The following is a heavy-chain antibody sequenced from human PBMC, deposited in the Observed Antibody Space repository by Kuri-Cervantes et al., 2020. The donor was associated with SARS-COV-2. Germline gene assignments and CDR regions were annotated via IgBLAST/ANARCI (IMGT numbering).Heavy chain of an antibody. Sequence: SETLSLTCTVSGYSISSGYYWGWIRQPPGKGLEWIGSIYHSGSTYYNPSLKSRVTISVDTSKNQFSLKLSSVTAADTAVYYCARGPAHDFWSGYRFDYWGQGTLVTGSS. CDR1: GYSISSGYY. CDR2: IYHSGST. D-gene: IGHD3-3*01. J-gene: IGHJ4*02. V-gene: IGHV4-38-2*02. CDR3: ARGPAHDFWSGYRFDY.